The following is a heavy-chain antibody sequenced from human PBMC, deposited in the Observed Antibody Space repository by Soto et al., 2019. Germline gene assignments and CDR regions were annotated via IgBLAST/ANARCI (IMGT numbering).Heavy chain of an antibody. CDR1: GYMFSAHW. V-gene: IGHV5-51*01. CDR3: ATSPIDYVSSWSSFEY. Sequence: GESLKISCKGSGYMFSAHWIAWVRQMPGKGLEWMGIIYPSDADTRYSPPFQGQVTFSVDKSINTAYLRWSNLKASDTAMYYCATSPIDYVSSWSSFEYWGQGTTVTVSS. J-gene: IGHJ4*02. CDR2: IYPSDADT. D-gene: IGHD6-13*01.